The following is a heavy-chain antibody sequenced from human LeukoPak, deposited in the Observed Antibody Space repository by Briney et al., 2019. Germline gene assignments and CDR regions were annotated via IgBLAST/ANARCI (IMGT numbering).Heavy chain of an antibody. CDR3: AGRVTGYSSGYVY. CDR2: ISGSAHKI. J-gene: IGHJ4*02. D-gene: IGHD5-18*01. V-gene: IGHV3-23*01. Sequence: GGSLRLSCVASGITFSNYAVSWVRQAPEKGLDWVSVISGSAHKIRYADSVKGRFTISRDNSENIVYLQMNNLRAEDTAVYYCAGRVTGYSSGYVYWGQGTLVTVSS. CDR1: GITFSNYA.